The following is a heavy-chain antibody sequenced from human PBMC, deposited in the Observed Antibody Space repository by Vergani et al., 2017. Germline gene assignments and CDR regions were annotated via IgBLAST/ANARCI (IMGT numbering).Heavy chain of an antibody. Sequence: QVQLQESGPGLVKPSETLSLTCTVSGGSISSYYWSWIRQPPGKGLEWIGYIYYSGSTNYNPSLKSRVTISVDTSKNHFSLKLSSVTAADTALYYCARTYSSGWYDAFDIWGQGTMVTVSS. V-gene: IGHV4-59*12. J-gene: IGHJ3*02. CDR3: ARTYSSGWYDAFDI. CDR2: IYYSGST. CDR1: GGSISSYY. D-gene: IGHD6-19*01.